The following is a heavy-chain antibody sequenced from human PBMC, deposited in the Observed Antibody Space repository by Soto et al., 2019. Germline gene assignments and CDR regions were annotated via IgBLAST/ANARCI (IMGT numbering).Heavy chain of an antibody. J-gene: IGHJ5*02. CDR2: IIPIFGTA. CDR1: GGSFSSYA. Sequence: SVKVSCKASGGSFSSYAISWVRQAPGQGLEWMGGIIPIFGTANYAQKFQGRVTITADESTSTAYMELSSLRSEDTAVYYCARDRSSPDYYDSSGYPIDNWFDPWGQGTLVTVSS. CDR3: ARDRSSPDYYDSSGYPIDNWFDP. V-gene: IGHV1-69*13. D-gene: IGHD3-22*01.